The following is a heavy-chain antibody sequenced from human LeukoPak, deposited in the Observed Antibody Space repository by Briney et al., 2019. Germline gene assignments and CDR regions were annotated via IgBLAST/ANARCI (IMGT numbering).Heavy chain of an antibody. CDR2: IYTSGST. J-gene: IGHJ5*02. CDR1: GGSISSYY. V-gene: IGHV4-4*07. D-gene: IGHD1-1*01. CDR3: ARDLSHWNDSDWFDP. Sequence: SETLSLTSTVSGGSISSYYWSWIRQPAGKGLELIGRIYTSGSTNYNPSLKSRVTMSVDTSKNQFSLKLSSVTAADTAVYYCARDLSHWNDSDWFDPWGQGTLVTVYS.